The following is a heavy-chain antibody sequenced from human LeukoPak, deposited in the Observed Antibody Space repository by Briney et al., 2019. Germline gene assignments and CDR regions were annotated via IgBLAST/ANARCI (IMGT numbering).Heavy chain of an antibody. CDR3: ARQLGYGDSV. CDR2: IYYSGST. Sequence: PSETLSLTCTVSGGSISSGGYHWSWIRQHPGKGLEWIGYIYYSGSTYYNPSLKSRGTISVDKSKNQFSLKLSSVTAADTAVYYCARQLGYGDSVWGQGTLVTVSS. CDR1: GGSISSGGYH. J-gene: IGHJ4*02. D-gene: IGHD4-17*01. V-gene: IGHV4-31*03.